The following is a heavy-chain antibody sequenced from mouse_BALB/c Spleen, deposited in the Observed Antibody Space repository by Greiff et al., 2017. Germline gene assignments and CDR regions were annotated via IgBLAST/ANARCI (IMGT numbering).Heavy chain of an antibody. Sequence: EVKLMESGGGLVKPGGSLKLTCAASGFTFSSYAMSWVRQSPEKRLEWVAEISSGGSYTYYPDTVTGRFTISRDNAKNTLYLEMSSLRSEDTAMYYCARWDDYPWYFDVWGAGTTVTVSS. CDR1: GFTFSSYA. V-gene: IGHV5-9-4*01. CDR3: ARWDDYPWYFDV. D-gene: IGHD2-4*01. J-gene: IGHJ1*01. CDR2: ISSGGSYT.